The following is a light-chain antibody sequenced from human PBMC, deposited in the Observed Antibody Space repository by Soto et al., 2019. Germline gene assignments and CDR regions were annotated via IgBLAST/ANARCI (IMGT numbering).Light chain of an antibody. V-gene: IGKV1-39*01. CDR2: AAS. Sequence: DIQMTQSPSSLSASVGDRVTITCRASQSISSYLNWYQQKPGKAPKLLIYAASSLQSGVPSRFSGSGSGTDFTLTISSLEPEDFAVYYCQQRRNWPPGITFGQGTRLEIK. CDR1: QSISSY. CDR3: QQRRNWPPGIT. J-gene: IGKJ5*01.